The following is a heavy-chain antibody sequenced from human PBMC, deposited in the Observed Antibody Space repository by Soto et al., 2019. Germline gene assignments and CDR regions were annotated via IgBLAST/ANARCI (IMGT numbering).Heavy chain of an antibody. Sequence: GGSLRLSCAASGVTFSSYAMTWVRQAPGKGLEWVSTISASGSSTHYADSVKGRFTISRDNSLNTLYLQMYSLRAEDTAVYYCEKVPGGTSPYYFHCWGQGALVTVSS. CDR1: GVTFSSYA. D-gene: IGHD1-1*01. CDR3: EKVPGGTSPYYFHC. V-gene: IGHV3-23*01. J-gene: IGHJ4*02. CDR2: ISASGSST.